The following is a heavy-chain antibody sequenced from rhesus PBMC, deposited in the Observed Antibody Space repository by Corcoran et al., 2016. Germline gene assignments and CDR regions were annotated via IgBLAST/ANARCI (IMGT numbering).Heavy chain of an antibody. CDR1: GGSISDDYY. CDR2: IYGSGGGT. V-gene: IGHV4-106*01. D-gene: IGHD1-20*01. CDR3: AREGAGTALFFD. Sequence: QVQLQESGPGLVKPSETLSLTCAVSGGSISDDYYWSWIRQPPGKGLEWIGDIYGSGGGTNYNPSLKNRVTISIDTSKNQFSLKLSSVTAADTAVYYCAREGAGTALFFDWGQGVLVTVSS. J-gene: IGHJ4*01.